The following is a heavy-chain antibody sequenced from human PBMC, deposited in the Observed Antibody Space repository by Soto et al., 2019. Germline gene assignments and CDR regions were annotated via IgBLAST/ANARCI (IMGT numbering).Heavy chain of an antibody. CDR3: AKVDGTYYLAFHI. Sequence: EAQLLESGGGLVQPGGSLRLSCAASGFSFSSYAMTWVRQAPGKGLEWVSTISGSDGGTYYADSVKGRFTISRDNSRNMVYLQMNSLRADDTAVYFCAKVDGTYYLAFHIWGQGTMVTVSS. V-gene: IGHV3-23*01. CDR1: GFSFSSYA. D-gene: IGHD1-26*01. J-gene: IGHJ3*02. CDR2: ISGSDGGT.